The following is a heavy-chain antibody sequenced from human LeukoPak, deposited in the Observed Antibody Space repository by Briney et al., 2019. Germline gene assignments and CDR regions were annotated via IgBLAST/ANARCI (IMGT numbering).Heavy chain of an antibody. J-gene: IGHJ4*02. Sequence: GGSLRLSCAASGFTFSNAWMSWVRQAPGKGLEWVGRIKSKTDGGTTDYAAPVKGRFTISRDDSKNTLYLQMNSLKTEDTAVYYCLRSGSGRDFDYWGQGTLVTVSS. V-gene: IGHV3-15*01. CDR2: IKSKTDGGTT. CDR3: LRSGSGRDFDY. D-gene: IGHD1-26*01. CDR1: GFTFSNAW.